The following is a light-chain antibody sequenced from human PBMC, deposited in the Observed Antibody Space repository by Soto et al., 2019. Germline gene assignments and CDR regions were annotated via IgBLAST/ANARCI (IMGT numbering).Light chain of an antibody. CDR1: QDISNC. Sequence: DIQMTQSPSSLSASVGDRVTITCRASQDISNCLNWYQQKPGKAPKLLIYDASNLETGVPSRFSGSGSGTDFTFTISSLQPEDIATYYCQQYDNLPFTFGPGTKVDIK. V-gene: IGKV1-33*01. J-gene: IGKJ3*01. CDR2: DAS. CDR3: QQYDNLPFT.